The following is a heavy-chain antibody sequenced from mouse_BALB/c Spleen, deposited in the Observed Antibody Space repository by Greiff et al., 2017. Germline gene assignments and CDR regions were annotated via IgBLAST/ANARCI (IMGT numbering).Heavy chain of an antibody. J-gene: IGHJ1*01. V-gene: IGHV1-7*01. CDR1: GYTFTSYW. CDR2: INPSTGYT. Sequence: VQLQQSGAELAKPGASVKMSCKASGYTFTSYWMHWVKQRPGQGLEWIGYINPSTGYTEYNQKFKDKATLTADKSSSTAYMQLSSLTSEDSAVYYCARTGSSFWYFDVWGAGTTVTVSS. CDR3: ARTGSSFWYFDV. D-gene: IGHD1-1*01.